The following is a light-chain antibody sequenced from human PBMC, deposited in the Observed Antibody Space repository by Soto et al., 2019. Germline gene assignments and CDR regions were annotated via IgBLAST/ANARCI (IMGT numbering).Light chain of an antibody. Sequence: QLVLTQSSSAYASLGSSVKLTCTMSSGHSTYIIAWHQQQPGKAPRYLMKLEGSGSYNKGSGIPDRFSGSCSGADRYLTISNLQFEDEADYYCETWDTNVVVFGGGTKLTVL. CDR2: LEGSGSY. CDR3: ETWDTNVVV. CDR1: SGHSTYI. V-gene: IGLV4-60*02. J-gene: IGLJ2*01.